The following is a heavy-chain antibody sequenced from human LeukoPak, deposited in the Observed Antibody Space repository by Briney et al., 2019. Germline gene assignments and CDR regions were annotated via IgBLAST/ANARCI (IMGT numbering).Heavy chain of an antibody. CDR1: GFTFSSYA. Sequence: GGSLRLSCAASGFTFSSYAMSWVRQAPGKGLEWVSAISGSGGSTYYADSVKRRFTISRDNSKNTLYLQMNSLRAEDTAVYYCAKGRDYYDSGGYPYWGQGTLVTVSS. D-gene: IGHD3-22*01. V-gene: IGHV3-23*01. CDR2: ISGSGGST. J-gene: IGHJ4*02. CDR3: AKGRDYYDSGGYPY.